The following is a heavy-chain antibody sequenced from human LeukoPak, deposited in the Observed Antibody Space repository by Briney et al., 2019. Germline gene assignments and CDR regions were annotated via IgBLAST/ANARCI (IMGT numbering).Heavy chain of an antibody. J-gene: IGHJ3*02. CDR3: ARPPAPGGGSYSEIYAFDI. CDR1: GGSISGSSYY. Sequence: PSETLSLACTVSGGSISGSSYYWGWIRQPPGKGLEWIGSIYYSGSTYYNPSLKSRVTISVDTSKNQFSLKLSSVTAADTAVYYCARPPAPGGGSYSEIYAFDIWGQGTMVTVSS. CDR2: IYYSGST. D-gene: IGHD1-26*01. V-gene: IGHV4-39*01.